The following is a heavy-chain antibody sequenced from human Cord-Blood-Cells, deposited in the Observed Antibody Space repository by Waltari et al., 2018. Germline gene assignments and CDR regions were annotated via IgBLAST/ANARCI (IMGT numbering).Heavy chain of an antibody. CDR2: ISGSGGST. V-gene: IGHV3-23*01. CDR3: AKDPRYCSSTSCYRAYYYYYYMDV. J-gene: IGHJ6*03. CDR1: GFTFSSYA. Sequence: EVQLLESGGGLVQPGGSLRLSCAASGFTFSSYAMSWVRQAPGKGLEWVSAISGSGGSTYYADSVKGRFTISRDNSKNTLYLQMNSLRAEDTAVYYCAKDPRYCSSTSCYRAYYYYYYMDVWGKGTTVTVSS. D-gene: IGHD2-2*02.